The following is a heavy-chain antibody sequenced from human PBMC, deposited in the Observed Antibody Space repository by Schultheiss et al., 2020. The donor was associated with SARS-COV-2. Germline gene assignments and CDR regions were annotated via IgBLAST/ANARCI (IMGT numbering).Heavy chain of an antibody. CDR1: GFTFSDYY. CDR3: ARESLTYYDFLLSYYYYYGMDV. Sequence: GESLKISCAASGFTFSDYYMSWIRQAPGKGLEWVSYISSSGSTIYYADSVKGRFTISRDNAKNSLYLQMNSLRAEDTAVYYCARESLTYYDFLLSYYYYYGMDVWGQGTTVTVSS. J-gene: IGHJ6*02. D-gene: IGHD3-3*01. V-gene: IGHV3-11*04. CDR2: ISSSGSTI.